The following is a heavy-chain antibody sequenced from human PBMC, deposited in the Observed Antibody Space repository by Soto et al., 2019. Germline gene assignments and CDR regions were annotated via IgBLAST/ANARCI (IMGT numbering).Heavy chain of an antibody. D-gene: IGHD3-9*01. Sequence: QVRLVQSGAEVKKPGASVKVSCKTYGYGFTNYGINWLRQAPGQGLEWMGWISAYNGNIVYAQNFRGRATLTTDTSTGSAYMELRSLRSDDTAIYYYARGHHILTGWKFTFWAQGTLVTVSS. V-gene: IGHV1-18*01. CDR1: GYGFTNYG. CDR2: ISAYNGNI. J-gene: IGHJ4*02. CDR3: ARGHHILTGWKFTF.